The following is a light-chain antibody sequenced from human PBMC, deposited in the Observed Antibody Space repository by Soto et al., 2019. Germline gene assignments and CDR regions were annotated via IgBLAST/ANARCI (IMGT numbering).Light chain of an antibody. CDR1: SSDVGGYNY. J-gene: IGLJ1*01. CDR3: CSYTTSNTRQIV. V-gene: IGLV2-14*01. CDR2: DVS. Sequence: QSVLTQPASVSGSPGQSITISCTGTSSDVGGYNYVSWYQQHPGKAPKFMIYDVSNRPSGVSNRFSGSKSGNTASLTISGLQAEDEGDYYCCSYTTSNTRQIVFGTGTKVTVL.